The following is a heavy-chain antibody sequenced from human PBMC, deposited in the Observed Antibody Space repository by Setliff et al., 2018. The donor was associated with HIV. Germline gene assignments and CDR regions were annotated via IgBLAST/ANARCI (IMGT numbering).Heavy chain of an antibody. J-gene: IGHJ4*02. V-gene: IGHV1-2*06. Sequence: GASVKVSCKASGYTFTGYYLHWARQAPGQGLEWMGRISPNNFNTQYAKNFQGRVTMTWDTSTSTGYMEVYRLRSDDTAVYFCARSCRSSGYCHFDYWGQGTLVTVSS. D-gene: IGHD3-22*01. CDR2: ISPNNFNT. CDR3: ARSCRSSGYCHFDY. CDR1: GYTFTGYY.